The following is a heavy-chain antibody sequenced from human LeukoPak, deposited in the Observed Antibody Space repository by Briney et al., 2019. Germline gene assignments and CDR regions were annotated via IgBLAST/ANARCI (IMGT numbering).Heavy chain of an antibody. D-gene: IGHD2-15*01. V-gene: IGHV3-7*01. Sequence: GGSLRLSCAVSEFSFSTYWMTWVRQAPGKGLEWVANINQDGRKINYVDSVKGRFTISRDNAKNSLYLQMNSLRAEDTAVYYCARDYTYSSGGIYYDRFDYWGQGTLVTVSS. CDR2: INQDGRKI. J-gene: IGHJ4*02. CDR1: EFSFSTYW. CDR3: ARDYTYSSGGIYYDRFDY.